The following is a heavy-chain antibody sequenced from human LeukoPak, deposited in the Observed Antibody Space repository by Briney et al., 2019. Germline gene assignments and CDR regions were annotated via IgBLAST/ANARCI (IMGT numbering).Heavy chain of an antibody. J-gene: IGHJ6*02. Sequence: TSQTLSLTCAVSGGSISSGGYSWSWSRQPPGKGLQWIWYIYHSGSTHYNPALKSRITISVDRSKNQFSLKLSSVTAADTAVYYCARDARAFGMDVRGQGTTVTVSS. CDR3: ARDARAFGMDV. V-gene: IGHV4-30-2*01. CDR1: GGSISSGGYS. CDR2: IYHSGST.